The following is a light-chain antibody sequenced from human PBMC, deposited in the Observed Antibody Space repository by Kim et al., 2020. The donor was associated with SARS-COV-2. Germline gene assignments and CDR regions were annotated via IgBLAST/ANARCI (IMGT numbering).Light chain of an antibody. Sequence: EVVLTQSPGTLSLSPGARATLSCRASQSVSSNYLAWYQQKPGQAPRLLIYGASSRATGIPDRFSGSGSGTDFTLIISRLEPEDFAVYYCKQYGDLPPVNVGQGTKLEI. CDR2: GAS. J-gene: IGKJ2*01. V-gene: IGKV3-20*01. CDR3: KQYGDLPPVN. CDR1: QSVSSNY.